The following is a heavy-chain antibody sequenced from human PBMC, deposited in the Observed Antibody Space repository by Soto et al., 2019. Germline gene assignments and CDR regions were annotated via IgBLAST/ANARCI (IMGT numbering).Heavy chain of an antibody. J-gene: IGHJ4*02. Sequence: SETLSLTCTVSGGSISNYYWNWIRQSPGKGLEWIGYIYSSGSTHYNPSLQNRVTISIDTSKNQVSLKVNSVTAADTAVYYCAKRKYCPSTTCFDYWGRGTLVTVSS. D-gene: IGHD2-2*01. V-gene: IGHV4-59*01. CDR3: AKRKYCPSTTCFDY. CDR1: GGSISNYY. CDR2: IYSSGST.